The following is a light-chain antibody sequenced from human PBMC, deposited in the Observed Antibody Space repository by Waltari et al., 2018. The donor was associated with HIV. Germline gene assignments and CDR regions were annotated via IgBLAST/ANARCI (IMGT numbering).Light chain of an antibody. V-gene: IGKV2-30*01. Sequence: DVVMTQSPLSLPVTLGQPASISCSSSQSLLYSDGNTYLSWFQQRPGQSPRRLIYKVSNRDSGVPDRFSGSGSGTDFTLKTSRVEAEDVGVYYCMQGTHWPRYTFGQGTKLEIK. CDR2: KVS. CDR3: MQGTHWPRYT. CDR1: QSLLYSDGNTY. J-gene: IGKJ2*01.